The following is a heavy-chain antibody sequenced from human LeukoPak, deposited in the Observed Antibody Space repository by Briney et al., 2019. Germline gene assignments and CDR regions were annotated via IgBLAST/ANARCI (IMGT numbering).Heavy chain of an antibody. CDR3: ARARHYCSGGSCIPFDY. J-gene: IGHJ4*02. Sequence: GASVKVSCKASGYTFTGYYMHWVRQAPGQGLERMGWINPNSGGTNYAQKFQGRVTMTRDTSISTAYMELSRLRSDDTAVYYCARARHYCSGGSCIPFDYWGQGTLVTVSS. CDR1: GYTFTGYY. D-gene: IGHD2-15*01. V-gene: IGHV1-2*02. CDR2: INPNSGGT.